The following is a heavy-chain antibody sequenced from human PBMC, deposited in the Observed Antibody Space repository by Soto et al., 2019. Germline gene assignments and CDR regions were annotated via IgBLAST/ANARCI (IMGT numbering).Heavy chain of an antibody. CDR2: IKQDGSQK. J-gene: IGHJ6*02. D-gene: IGHD3-3*01. CDR1: GFTFSSSW. V-gene: IGHV3-7*01. Sequence: GGSLRLSCAASGFTFSSSWMTWVRQAPGKGLEWVANIKQDGSQKYYVDSVKGRFTISRDNAKNSLYLQMNSLRAEDTTVYYCARDGPVLRFLEWSNYGMDVWGQGTTVTVSS. CDR3: ARDGPVLRFLEWSNYGMDV.